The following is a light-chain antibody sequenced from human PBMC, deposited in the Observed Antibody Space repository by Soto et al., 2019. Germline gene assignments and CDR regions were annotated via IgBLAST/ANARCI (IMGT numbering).Light chain of an antibody. Sequence: QAVLTQPPSASGTPGQSVTISCSGSSSKIGSNIVNWYQHLPGTAPKLLIHSNNQRPSGVPDRFAGSKSGTSASLAISGLQSEDEADYYCTAWDDSLNGYVFGTGTKVTVL. CDR3: TAWDDSLNGYV. CDR1: SSKIGSNI. J-gene: IGLJ1*01. V-gene: IGLV1-44*01. CDR2: SNN.